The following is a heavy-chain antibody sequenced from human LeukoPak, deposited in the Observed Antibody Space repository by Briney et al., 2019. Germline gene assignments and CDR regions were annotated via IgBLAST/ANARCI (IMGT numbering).Heavy chain of an antibody. CDR2: ISYDGSNK. CDR3: ARDIDIAAAGTTDY. J-gene: IGHJ4*02. CDR1: GVAFSSYA. D-gene: IGHD6-13*01. Sequence: GGSRRLSWAAAGVAFSSYAMHWVRQAPGKGLEWVAVISYDGSNKYYADSVKGRFTISRDNSKNSLYLQMNSLSAAATAVYYCARDIDIAAAGTTDYWGQGTLVTVSS. V-gene: IGHV3-30-3*01.